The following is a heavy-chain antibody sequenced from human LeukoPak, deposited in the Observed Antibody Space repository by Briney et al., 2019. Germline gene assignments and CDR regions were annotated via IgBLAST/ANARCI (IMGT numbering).Heavy chain of an antibody. D-gene: IGHD6-13*01. V-gene: IGHV3-48*03. CDR2: ISSSGSTI. CDR3: ARLIAAIREVSFDY. Sequence: GGSLRLSCAASGFTFSSYEMNWVRQAPGKGLEWVSYISSSGSTIYYADSVKGRFTISRDNAKNSLYLRMNSLRAEDTAVYYCARLIAAIREVSFDYWGQGTLVTVSS. J-gene: IGHJ4*02. CDR1: GFTFSSYE.